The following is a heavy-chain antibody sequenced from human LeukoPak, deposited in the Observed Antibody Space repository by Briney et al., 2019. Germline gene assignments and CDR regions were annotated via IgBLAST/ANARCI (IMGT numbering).Heavy chain of an antibody. Sequence: ASVKVSCKASGYTFTSYDINWVRQATGQGLEWMGWKNPNSGNTGYAQKFQGRVTMTRNTSISTAYMELSSLRSEDTAVYYCARALRYFDWSPGYWGQGTLVTVSS. CDR1: GYTFTSYD. V-gene: IGHV1-8*01. CDR2: KNPNSGNT. CDR3: ARALRYFDWSPGY. J-gene: IGHJ4*02. D-gene: IGHD3-9*01.